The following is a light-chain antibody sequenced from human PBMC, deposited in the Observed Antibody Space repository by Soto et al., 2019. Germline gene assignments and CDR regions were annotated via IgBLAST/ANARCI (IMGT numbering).Light chain of an antibody. CDR2: EVN. Sequence: QSALTQPPSASGSPGQSVTISCTGTSSDVGGYNYVSWYQQHPGKALKLMIYEVNKRPSGVPDRFSGPKSGNTASLTVSGLQAEDEADYYCSSYAGSNNYVFGTGTKLTVL. J-gene: IGLJ1*01. CDR3: SSYAGSNNYV. V-gene: IGLV2-8*01. CDR1: SSDVGGYNY.